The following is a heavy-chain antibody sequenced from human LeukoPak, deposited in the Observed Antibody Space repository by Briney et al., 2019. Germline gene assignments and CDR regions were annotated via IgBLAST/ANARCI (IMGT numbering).Heavy chain of an antibody. CDR2: IYYSGST. CDR1: GGSVSSYY. CDR3: AREGIRGVIFDY. J-gene: IGHJ4*02. Sequence: SETLSLTCTVSGGSVSSYYWSWIRQPPGKGLEWIGYIYYSGSTNYNPSLKSRVTISVDTSKNQFSLKLSSVTAADTAVYYCAREGIRGVIFDYWGQGTLVTVSS. D-gene: IGHD3-10*01. V-gene: IGHV4-59*02.